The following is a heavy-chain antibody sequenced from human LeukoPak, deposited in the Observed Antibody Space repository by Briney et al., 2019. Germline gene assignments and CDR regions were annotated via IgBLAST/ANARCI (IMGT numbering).Heavy chain of an antibody. V-gene: IGHV3-48*02. CDR2: ISHDSERI. J-gene: IGHJ4*02. CDR3: VRDNDWAFHY. D-gene: IGHD3-9*01. Sequence: GGSLRLSCAASGFTFSSYVMSWVRQAPGKGLEWVSYISHDSERIYYADSVKGRFTISRDNADNLLYLQMNNLRDEDTALYYCVRDNDWAFHYWGQGTLVTVSS. CDR1: GFTFSSYV.